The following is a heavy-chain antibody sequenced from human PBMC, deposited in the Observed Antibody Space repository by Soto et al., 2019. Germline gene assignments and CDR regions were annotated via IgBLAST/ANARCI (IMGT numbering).Heavy chain of an antibody. Sequence: ETLSLTCTVSGGSISSSSYYWGWIRQPPGKGLEWIGSIYYSGSTYYNPSLKSRVTISVDTSKNQFSLKLSSVTAADTAVYYCARLPIVVVPAAIWGWFDPWGQGTLVTVSS. V-gene: IGHV4-39*01. J-gene: IGHJ5*02. CDR3: ARLPIVVVPAAIWGWFDP. CDR2: IYYSGST. D-gene: IGHD2-2*02. CDR1: GGSISSSSYY.